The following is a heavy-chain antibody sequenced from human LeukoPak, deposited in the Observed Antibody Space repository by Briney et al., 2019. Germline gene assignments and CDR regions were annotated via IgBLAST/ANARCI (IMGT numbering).Heavy chain of an antibody. D-gene: IGHD6-19*01. CDR2: ISGSGGST. CDR3: AKDSEQWSPTDY. V-gene: IGHV3-23*01. CDR1: GFTFSDYY. Sequence: GGSLRLSCAASGFTFSDYYMSWIRQAPGKGLEWVSAISGSGGSTYYADSVKGRFTISRDNSKNTLHLQMNSLRAEDTAVYYCAKDSEQWSPTDYWGQGTLVTVSS. J-gene: IGHJ4*02.